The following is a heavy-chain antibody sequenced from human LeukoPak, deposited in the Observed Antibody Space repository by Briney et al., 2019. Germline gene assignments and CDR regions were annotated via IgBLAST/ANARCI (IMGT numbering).Heavy chain of an antibody. Sequence: GGTLRLSCAASGFTFSNYAMIWVRQAPGKGLEWVSGISVSGANTYYADSVKGRFTISRDNSKNTLYLQMNSLRAEDTAVYYCAKDFESGSYSDYFDYWGQGTLVTVSS. V-gene: IGHV3-23*01. D-gene: IGHD1-26*01. J-gene: IGHJ4*02. CDR1: GFTFSNYA. CDR2: ISVSGANT. CDR3: AKDFESGSYSDYFDY.